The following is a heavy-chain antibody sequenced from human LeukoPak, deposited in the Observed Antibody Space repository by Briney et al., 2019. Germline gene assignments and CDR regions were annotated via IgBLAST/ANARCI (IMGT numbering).Heavy chain of an antibody. Sequence: PSETLSLTCTVSGGSISSSRYYWGWIRQPPGKGLEWIGSIYYTGSTYYNPSLRSRVSISVDTSKNQFSLKLSSVTAADTAVYYCARHGYDSSGYYYVMGDWGQGTLVTVSS. CDR2: IYYTGST. CDR3: ARHGYDSSGYYYVMGD. CDR1: GGSISSSRYY. J-gene: IGHJ4*02. V-gene: IGHV4-39*01. D-gene: IGHD3-22*01.